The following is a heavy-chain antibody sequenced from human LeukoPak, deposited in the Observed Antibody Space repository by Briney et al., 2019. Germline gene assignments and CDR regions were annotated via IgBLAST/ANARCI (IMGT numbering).Heavy chain of an antibody. CDR3: ARHESGYYLY. J-gene: IGHJ4*02. D-gene: IGHD3-3*01. CDR2: IYYSGST. Sequence: SETLSLTCTVSSGSISSYYWSWIRQPPGKGLEWIGHIYYSGSTNYNPSLKSRVTISVDTSKNQFSLKLSSVTAADTAVYYCARHESGYYLYWGQGTLVTVSS. CDR1: SGSISSYY. V-gene: IGHV4-59*08.